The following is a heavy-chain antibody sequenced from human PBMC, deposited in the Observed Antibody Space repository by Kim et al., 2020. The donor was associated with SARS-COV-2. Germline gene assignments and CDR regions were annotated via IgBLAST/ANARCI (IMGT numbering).Heavy chain of an antibody. V-gene: IGHV1-58*01. Sequence: QKFQERVTITRDMSTSTAYMELSSLRSEDTAVYYCAATPPYSSSWLYFDYWGQGTLVTVSS. CDR3: AATPPYSSSWLYFDY. D-gene: IGHD6-13*01. J-gene: IGHJ4*02.